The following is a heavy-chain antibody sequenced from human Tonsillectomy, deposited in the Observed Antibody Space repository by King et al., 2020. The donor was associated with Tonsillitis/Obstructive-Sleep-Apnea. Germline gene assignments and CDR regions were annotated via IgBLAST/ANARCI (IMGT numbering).Heavy chain of an antibody. Sequence: VQLVESGGGVVQPGRSLRLSCAASGFTFSSYAMHWVRQAPGKGLEWVAVISYDGSNKYYADSVKGRFTNSRDNSKNTLYLQMNSLRAEDTAVYYCARSSSLDYWGQGTLVTVSS. CDR1: GFTFSSYA. J-gene: IGHJ4*02. CDR2: ISYDGSNK. V-gene: IGHV3-30*01. CDR3: ARSSSLDY.